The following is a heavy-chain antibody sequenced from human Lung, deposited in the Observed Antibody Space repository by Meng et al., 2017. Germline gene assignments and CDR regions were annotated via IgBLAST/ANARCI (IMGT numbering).Heavy chain of an antibody. CDR2: INHSGST. CDR3: ARGPTTMAHDFDY. D-gene: IGHD4-11*01. CDR1: GGSFRDYY. Sequence: QWQLQQWGEGLWKPSETLSLTCVVSGGSFRDYYGSWIRQPPGKGLELLGEINHSGSTNYNPSLESRATISVDTSQNNLSLKLSSVTAADSAVYYCARGPTTMAHDFDYWGQGTLVTVSS. J-gene: IGHJ4*02. V-gene: IGHV4-34*01.